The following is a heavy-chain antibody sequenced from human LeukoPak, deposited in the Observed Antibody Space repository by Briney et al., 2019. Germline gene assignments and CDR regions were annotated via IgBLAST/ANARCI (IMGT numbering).Heavy chain of an antibody. J-gene: IGHJ5*02. CDR3: ARVPLGYCSSTSCYGGDRNWFDP. V-gene: IGHV4-34*01. D-gene: IGHD2-2*01. CDR1: GGSFSGYY. CDR2: INHSGST. Sequence: SETLSLTCAVYGGSFSGYYWSWIRQPPGKGLEWIGEINHSGSTNYNPSLKSRVTISVDTSKNQFSLKLSSVTAADTAVYYCARVPLGYCSSTSCYGGDRNWFDPWGQGTLVTVTS.